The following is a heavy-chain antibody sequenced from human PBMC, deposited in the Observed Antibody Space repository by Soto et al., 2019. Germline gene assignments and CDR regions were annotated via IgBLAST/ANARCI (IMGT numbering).Heavy chain of an antibody. CDR1: GFTFSNYA. CDR3: AKDLTLYRRSLVLDAFDI. V-gene: IGHV3-23*01. J-gene: IGHJ3*02. D-gene: IGHD3-9*01. CDR2: ISGGGGST. Sequence: GGSLRLSCAASGFTFSNYAMSWVRQAPGKGLEWVSAISGGGGSTYYGDSVKGRFTISRDNSKNTLYLQMNSLRAEDTAVYYCAKDLTLYRRSLVLDAFDIWGRGTMVTVSS.